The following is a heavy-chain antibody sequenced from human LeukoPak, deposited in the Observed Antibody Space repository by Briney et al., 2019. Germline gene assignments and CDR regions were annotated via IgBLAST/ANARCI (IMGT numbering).Heavy chain of an antibody. Sequence: GGSLRLSCAASGFTISSNYMSWVRQAPGKGLEWVSVIYSGGSTYYADSVKGRFTISRDNSENTLYLQMNSLRAEDTAVYYCAREAPYYYDSSGSPWYFDLWGRGTLVTVSS. CDR1: GFTISSNY. V-gene: IGHV3-66*01. J-gene: IGHJ2*01. CDR3: AREAPYYYDSSGSPWYFDL. CDR2: IYSGGST. D-gene: IGHD3-22*01.